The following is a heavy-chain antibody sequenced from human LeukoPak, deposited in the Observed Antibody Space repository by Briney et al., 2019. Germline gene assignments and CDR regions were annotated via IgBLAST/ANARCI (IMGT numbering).Heavy chain of an antibody. CDR2: IYSGGPT. V-gene: IGHV3-53*05. CDR1: GFTFSSYS. Sequence: GGSLRLSCAASGFTFSSYSMNWVRQAPGKGLEWVSLIYSGGPTYYADSVKGRFTISRDNSKNTLYLQMNSLRPEDTAVYYCARNSRGAVAGSYFYYGMDVWGQGTTVTVSS. CDR3: ARNSRGAVAGSYFYYGMDV. D-gene: IGHD6-19*01. J-gene: IGHJ6*02.